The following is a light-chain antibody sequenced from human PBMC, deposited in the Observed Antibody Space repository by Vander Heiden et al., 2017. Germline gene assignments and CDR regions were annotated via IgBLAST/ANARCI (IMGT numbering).Light chain of an antibody. CDR3: AAWDESLSGWV. CDR2: KNS. CDR1: SSNIGSNY. Sequence: HYVMPQPPSASGTPGQRVTISCSGTSSNIGSNYVYWYQQFPGTAPKLLIYKNSHRPSGVPDRFSGSRSGTSAYLDISGLQSEDEADYYCAAWDESLSGWVFGGGTKLTVL. V-gene: IGLV1-47*01. J-gene: IGLJ3*02.